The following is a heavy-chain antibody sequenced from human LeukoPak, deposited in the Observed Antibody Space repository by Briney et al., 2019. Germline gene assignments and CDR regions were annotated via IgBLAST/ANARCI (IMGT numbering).Heavy chain of an antibody. CDR3: ASTRYADF. CDR2: IKQDGSEK. V-gene: IGHV3-7*01. Sequence: GGSLRLSCAASGFTFSSYWMTWVRQAPGKGLEWVANIKQDGSEKYYVDSVKGRFTISRDNPKNSLYLQMDSLRAEDTAVYYCASTRYADFWGQGTLVTVSS. J-gene: IGHJ4*02. D-gene: IGHD1-1*01. CDR1: GFTFSSYW.